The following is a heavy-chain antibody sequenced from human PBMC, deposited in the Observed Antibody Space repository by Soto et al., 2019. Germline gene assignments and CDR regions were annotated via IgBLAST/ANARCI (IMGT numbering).Heavy chain of an antibody. Sequence: GGSLRLSCAASGFTFGTYWMTWVRQAPGKGLEWVANIKPDGSAKYYVDSVRGRFTMSRDNAGNSLYLQMSSLRVEDTALYFWSRFNYYDGSSFPDYWGRGTLVAVSS. J-gene: IGHJ4*02. CDR3: SRFNYYDGSSFPDY. CDR1: GFTFGTYW. D-gene: IGHD3-22*01. V-gene: IGHV3-7*01. CDR2: IKPDGSAK.